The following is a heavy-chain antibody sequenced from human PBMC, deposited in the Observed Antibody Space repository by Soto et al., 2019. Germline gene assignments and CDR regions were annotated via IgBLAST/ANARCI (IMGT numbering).Heavy chain of an antibody. J-gene: IGHJ6*02. D-gene: IGHD5-18*01. CDR2: INPSGGST. CDR3: ARESCGIQLWFVAGKYGMDV. V-gene: IGHV1-46*01. CDR1: GYTFTSYY. Sequence: ASVKVSCKASGYTFTSYYMHWVRQAPGQGLEWMGIINPSGGSTSYAQKFQGRVTMTRDTSKNQFSPQLNSVTPEDTAVYYCARESCGIQLWFVAGKYGMDVWGQGTTVTVSS.